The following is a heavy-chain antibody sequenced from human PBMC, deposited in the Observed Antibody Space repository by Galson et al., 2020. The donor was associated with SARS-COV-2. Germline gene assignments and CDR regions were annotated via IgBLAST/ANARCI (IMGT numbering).Heavy chain of an antibody. Sequence: SETLSLTCAVYGGSFSGYYWSWIRQPPGKGLEWIGEINHSGSTNYNPSLKSRVTISVDTSKNQFSLKLSSVTAADTAVYYCARGRRRITMIVVVIKGDYYFDYWGQGTLVTVSS. CDR3: ARGRRRITMIVVVIKGDYYFDY. D-gene: IGHD3-22*01. V-gene: IGHV4-34*01. J-gene: IGHJ4*02. CDR2: INHSGST. CDR1: GGSFSGYY.